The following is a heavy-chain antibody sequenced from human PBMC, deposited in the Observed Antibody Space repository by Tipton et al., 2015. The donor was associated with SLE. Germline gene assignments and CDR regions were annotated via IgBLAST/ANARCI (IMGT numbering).Heavy chain of an antibody. CDR2: IRSKANSYAT. Sequence: SLRLSCAASGFTFSGSAMHWVRQASGKGLEWVGRIRSKANSYATVYAASVKGRFTITRDDSKNTAYLQMNSLKTEDTAVYYCTRCYYDRSGCSFGYWGQVTLVTVSS. V-gene: IGHV3-73*01. D-gene: IGHD3-22*01. CDR1: GFTFSGSA. J-gene: IGHJ4*02. CDR3: TRCYYDRSGCSFGY.